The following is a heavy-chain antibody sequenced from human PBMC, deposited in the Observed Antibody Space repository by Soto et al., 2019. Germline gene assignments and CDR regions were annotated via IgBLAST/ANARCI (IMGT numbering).Heavy chain of an antibody. D-gene: IGHD6-19*01. CDR2: ISSSSSYI. V-gene: IGHV3-21*01. J-gene: IGHJ4*02. CDR1: GFTFSSYS. CDR3: ARDSPDSSGHDY. Sequence: GGSLRLSCAASGFTFSSYSMNWVRQAPGKGLEWVSSISSSSSYIYYADSVKGRFTISRDNAKNSLYLQMNSLRAEDTAVYYCARDSPDSSGHDYCGQGTLVTVSS.